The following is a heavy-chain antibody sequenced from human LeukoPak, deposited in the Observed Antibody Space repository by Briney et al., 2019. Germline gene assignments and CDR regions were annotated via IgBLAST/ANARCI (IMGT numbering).Heavy chain of an antibody. V-gene: IGHV4-39*01. CDR1: GGSISRSSDY. Sequence: SVTLSLTCTVSGGSISRSSDYWGWIRQSPGKGLEWIGSIYYSVTTYYNPSLKSRVTISVDTSKNQVSLKVTSVTAADTAVYYCARPTGDSASNFDYWGQGTLVTVSS. D-gene: IGHD4-17*01. CDR2: IYYSVTT. J-gene: IGHJ4*02. CDR3: ARPTGDSASNFDY.